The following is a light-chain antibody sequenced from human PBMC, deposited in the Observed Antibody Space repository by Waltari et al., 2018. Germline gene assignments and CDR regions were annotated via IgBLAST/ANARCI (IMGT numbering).Light chain of an antibody. J-gene: IGKJ2*01. V-gene: IGKV3-15*01. Sequence: MTQSPPTLSVSPGERATLSCRASQSISRNLAWYQQKPGQAPRLLIYGASTRATGIPARFSGSGSGTEFTLTISSLQSEDFAIYYCQQYNNWRTFGQGTKLEI. CDR2: GAS. CDR1: QSISRN. CDR3: QQYNNWRT.